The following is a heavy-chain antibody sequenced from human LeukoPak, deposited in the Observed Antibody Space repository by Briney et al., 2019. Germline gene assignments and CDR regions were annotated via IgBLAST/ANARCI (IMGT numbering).Heavy chain of an antibody. Sequence: SETLSLTCTVSGGSISSGGYYWSWIRQPPGKGLEWIGFIYHSGYTYYNPSLRSRVTMSVDRSKSQFSLKLNSVTAADTAVYYCARGGRIQYTGTVVTDNWFDPWGRGTLVTVSS. D-gene: IGHD1-1*01. CDR3: ARGGRIQYTGTVVTDNWFDP. CDR2: IYHSGYT. J-gene: IGHJ5*02. CDR1: GGSISSGGYY. V-gene: IGHV4-30-2*01.